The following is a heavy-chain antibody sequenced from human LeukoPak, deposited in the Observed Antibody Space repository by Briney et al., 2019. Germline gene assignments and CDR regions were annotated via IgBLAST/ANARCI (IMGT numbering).Heavy chain of an antibody. V-gene: IGHV3-21*01. CDR1: GFTFSGYS. J-gene: IGHJ4*02. CDR3: AREYSYGFDF. Sequence: GGSLRLSCVASGFTFSGYSMNWVRQAPGKGLEWVSSITISIDIYYADSVKGRFTISRDNAKNSLFLQMNSLRAEDTAVSYCAREYSYGFDFWGQGALVTVSS. CDR2: ITISIDI. D-gene: IGHD3-16*01.